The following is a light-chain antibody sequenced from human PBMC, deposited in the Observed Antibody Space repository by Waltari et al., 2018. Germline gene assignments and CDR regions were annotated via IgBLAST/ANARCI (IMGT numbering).Light chain of an antibody. CDR2: DEC. V-gene: IGKV3-11*01. J-gene: IGKJ1*01. CDR1: QSISSH. CDR3: QQRSNLWT. Sequence: ETVLTQSPATLSLSPGERATLSCRASQSISSHLAWYQQKPGQPPRLLIYDECKRATGIPARFSCSGSGTDFTLTISSLEPEDFAVYYCQQRSNLWTFGQGTKVEIK.